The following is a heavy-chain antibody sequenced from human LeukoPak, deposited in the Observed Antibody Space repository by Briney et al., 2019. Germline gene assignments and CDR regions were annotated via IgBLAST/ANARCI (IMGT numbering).Heavy chain of an antibody. Sequence: HEASVEASCKASGYTFTGYYMHWVRQAPGQGLEWMGWINPNSGGTNYAQKFQGRVTMTRDTSISTAYMELSRLRSDDTAVYYCARSLLDIYCSSTSCYALEAFDIWGQGTMVTVSS. V-gene: IGHV1-2*02. D-gene: IGHD2-2*01. CDR3: ARSLLDIYCSSTSCYALEAFDI. J-gene: IGHJ3*02. CDR1: GYTFTGYY. CDR2: INPNSGGT.